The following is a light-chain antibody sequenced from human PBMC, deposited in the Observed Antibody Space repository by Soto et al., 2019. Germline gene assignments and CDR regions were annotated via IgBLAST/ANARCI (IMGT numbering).Light chain of an antibody. J-gene: IGKJ1*01. V-gene: IGKV1-39*01. Sequence: IRMNMSPSALSVSVQDRCTITCRANQSISSYLNWYQQKPGKAPKLLIYDASNLESGVPSRFSGSGSGTDFTLTISSLQPEDFATYYCQQCYSTPETFGQGTKVDIK. CDR1: QSISSY. CDR3: QQCYSTPET. CDR2: DAS.